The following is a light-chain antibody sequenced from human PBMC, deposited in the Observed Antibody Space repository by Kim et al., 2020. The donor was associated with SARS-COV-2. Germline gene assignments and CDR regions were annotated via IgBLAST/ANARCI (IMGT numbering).Light chain of an antibody. J-gene: IGLJ1*01. CDR2: DVT. CDR1: STDVGNYNY. V-gene: IGLV2-11*01. CDR3: CSYAGSYTFGV. Sequence: QSALTQPRSVSGSPGQSVTISCTGTSTDVGNYNYVSWYQQHPGKAPKLMIYDVTKRPSGVPDRFSGSKSGNTASLTISGLQAEDEADYYCCSYAGSYTFGVFGTGTKVTVL.